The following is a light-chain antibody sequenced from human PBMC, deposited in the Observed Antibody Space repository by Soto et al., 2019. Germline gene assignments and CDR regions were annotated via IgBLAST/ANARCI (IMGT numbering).Light chain of an antibody. V-gene: IGLV2-14*01. J-gene: IGLJ1*01. CDR3: SSFISSTTLALCV. CDR1: SSDVGGYNY. CDR2: GVS. Sequence: QSALTQPASVSGSPGQSITISCTGTSSDVGGYNYVSWYQQHPGKAPKLMIYGVSNRPSGVSNRFSGSKSGNTASLTTSGLQTEDEADYYCSSFISSTTLALCVFGTGTKLTVL.